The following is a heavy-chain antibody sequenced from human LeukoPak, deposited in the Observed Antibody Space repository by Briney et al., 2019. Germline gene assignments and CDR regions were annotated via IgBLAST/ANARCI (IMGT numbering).Heavy chain of an antibody. D-gene: IGHD5-12*01. V-gene: IGHV4-61*02. J-gene: IGHJ3*02. CDR3: ARDREWLRFAFDI. Sequence: PSETLSLTCTVSGDSISSGSYYWSWIRQPAGKGLEWIGRIDSSGSTNYNPSLKSRVTISVDTSKNQFSLKLTSVTAADTAVYYCARDREWLRFAFDIWGQGTMVTVSS. CDR2: IDSSGST. CDR1: GDSISSGSYY.